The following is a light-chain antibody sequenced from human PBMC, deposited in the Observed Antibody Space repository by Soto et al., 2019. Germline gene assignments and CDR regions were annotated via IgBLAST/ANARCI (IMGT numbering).Light chain of an antibody. J-gene: IGLJ1*01. CDR1: NSDVGGYNY. CDR2: DVS. CDR3: SSYTSSSTDV. V-gene: IGLV2-14*01. Sequence: QSALTQPASVSGSPGQSITISCTGKNSDVGGYNYVSWYQQHPGKAPKLMIYDVSNRPSGVSNRFSGSKSGNTASLTISGLQAEDEADYYCSSYTSSSTDVFGTGTKVTVL.